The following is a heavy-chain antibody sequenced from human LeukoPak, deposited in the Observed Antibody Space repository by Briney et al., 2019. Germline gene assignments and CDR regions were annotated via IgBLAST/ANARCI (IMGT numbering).Heavy chain of an antibody. J-gene: IGHJ1*01. CDR1: GYTFTGYY. CDR3: ASNIAVADSAEYFQH. Sequence: ASVKVSCKASGYTFTGYYMHWVRQAPGQGLEWKGWINPNSGGTNYAQKFQGRVTMTRDTSISTAYMELSRLRSDDTAVYYCASNIAVADSAEYFQHWGQGTLVTVSS. D-gene: IGHD6-19*01. CDR2: INPNSGGT. V-gene: IGHV1-2*02.